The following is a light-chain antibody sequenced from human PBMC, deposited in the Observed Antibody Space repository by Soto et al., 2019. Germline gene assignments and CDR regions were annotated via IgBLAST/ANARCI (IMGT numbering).Light chain of an antibody. CDR1: QNVYND. V-gene: IGKV3-15*01. Sequence: EIVMTQSPAALSVSPGEGATLSCKASQNVYNDLAWYQQRPGQPPRLLIYDASTRATGISARFSGSGYGTEFPLPISSLKSEDFAVYFCQQCRNWPLTFGGGPKVDIK. CDR2: DAS. CDR3: QQCRNWPLT. J-gene: IGKJ4*01.